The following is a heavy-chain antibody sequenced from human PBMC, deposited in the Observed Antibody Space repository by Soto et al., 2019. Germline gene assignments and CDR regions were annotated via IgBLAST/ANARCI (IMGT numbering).Heavy chain of an antibody. Sequence: GGSLRLSCAASGFTFSSYSMNWVRQAPGKGLEWVSSISSSSSYIYYADSVKGRFTISRDNAKNSLYLQMNSLRAEDTAVYYCASPNPTSDVDPAMVHAFDIWGQGTMVTVSS. D-gene: IGHD5-18*01. CDR2: ISSSSSYI. CDR3: ASPNPTSDVDPAMVHAFDI. J-gene: IGHJ3*02. CDR1: GFTFSSYS. V-gene: IGHV3-21*01.